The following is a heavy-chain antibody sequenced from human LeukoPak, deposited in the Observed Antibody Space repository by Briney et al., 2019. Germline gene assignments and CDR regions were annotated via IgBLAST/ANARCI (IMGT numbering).Heavy chain of an antibody. CDR1: GYTLTELS. D-gene: IGHD3-22*01. CDR2: FDPEDGET. Sequence: ASVKVSCKVSGYTLTELSMHWVRQAPGKGLEWMGGFDPEDGETIYAQKFQGRVTMTEDTSTDTAYMELSSLRSEDTAVYYCAVYYYDSSGSDYWFDPWGQGTLVTVSS. J-gene: IGHJ5*02. V-gene: IGHV1-24*01. CDR3: AVYYYDSSGSDYWFDP.